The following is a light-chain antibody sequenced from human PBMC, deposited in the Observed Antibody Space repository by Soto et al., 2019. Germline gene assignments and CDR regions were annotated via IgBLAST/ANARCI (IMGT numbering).Light chain of an antibody. CDR3: QQYNSLWAT. V-gene: IGKV1-5*01. Sequence: DIQLTQSPSALSASVGDRVTITCRASQSISFWLDWYQQNPGKAPKVLIYGASSLQSGVPSRFSGSGSGREFTLTISSLQPDDFATYYCQQYNSLWATFGQGTKGDIK. J-gene: IGKJ2*01. CDR1: QSISFW. CDR2: GAS.